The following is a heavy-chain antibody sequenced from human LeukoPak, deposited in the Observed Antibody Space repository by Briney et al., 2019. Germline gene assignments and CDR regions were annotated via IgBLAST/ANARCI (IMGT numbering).Heavy chain of an antibody. J-gene: IGHJ4*02. CDR3: ARGTPGELWSYYFDY. CDR1: GGSFSGYY. V-gene: IGHV4-34*01. D-gene: IGHD5-18*01. Sequence: NPSETLSLTCAVYGGSFSGYYWSWIRQPPGKGLEWIGEINHSGSTNYNPSLKSRVTISVDTSKNQFSLKLSSVTAADTAVYYCARGTPGELWSYYFDYWGQGTLVTVSS. CDR2: INHSGST.